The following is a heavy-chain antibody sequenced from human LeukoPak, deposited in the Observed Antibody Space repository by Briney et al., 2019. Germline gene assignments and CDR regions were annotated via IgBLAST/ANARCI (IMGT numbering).Heavy chain of an antibody. D-gene: IGHD4-17*01. CDR2: ISSSSSFI. CDR3: ARLWHYGDFQNAFDI. CDR1: GFTFSSHT. V-gene: IGHV3-21*01. J-gene: IGHJ3*02. Sequence: GGSLRLSCAAAGFTFSSHTVTWVRQAPGRGLECVSSISSSSSFIHYADSVRGRFTISRDNAKKSLYLQMNSLRAEDTAVYYCARLWHYGDFQNAFDIWGQGTTVTVSS.